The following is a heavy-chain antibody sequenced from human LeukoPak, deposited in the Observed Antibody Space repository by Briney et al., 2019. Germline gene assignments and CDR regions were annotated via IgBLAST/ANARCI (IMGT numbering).Heavy chain of an antibody. CDR2: ISTSSSYI. V-gene: IGHV3-21*01. D-gene: IGHD6-13*01. CDR3: ARAAIAAARIYYYMDV. J-gene: IGHJ6*03. CDR1: GFAFSSYS. Sequence: PGGSLRLSCAASGFAFSSYSMNWVRQAPGKGLEWVSFISTSSSYIHNADSVKGRFTISRDNAENSLYLQMNSLRAEDTAVYYCARAAIAAARIYYYMDVWGKGTTVTVSS.